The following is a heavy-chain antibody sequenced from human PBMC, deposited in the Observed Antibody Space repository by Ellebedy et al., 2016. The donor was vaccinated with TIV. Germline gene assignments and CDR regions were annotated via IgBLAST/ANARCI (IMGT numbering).Heavy chain of an antibody. D-gene: IGHD6-19*01. CDR3: ARALYSSGWYDR. CDR2: IYYSGST. J-gene: IGHJ5*02. Sequence: SETLSLXXTVSGGSISSYYWSWIRQPPGKGLEWIGYIYYSGSTNYNPSLKSRVTISVDTSKNQFSLKLSSVTAADTAVYYCARALYSSGWYDRWGQGTLVTVSS. V-gene: IGHV4-59*13. CDR1: GGSISSYY.